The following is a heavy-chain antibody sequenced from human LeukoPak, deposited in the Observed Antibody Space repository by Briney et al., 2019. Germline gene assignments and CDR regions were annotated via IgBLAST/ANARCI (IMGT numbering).Heavy chain of an antibody. CDR2: IIPILGIA. CDR3: ATTYYYDSSGYYPFDY. Sequence: SVKVSCKASGGTFSSYAISWVRQAPGQGLEWMGRIIPILGIANYAQKFQGRVTITADKSTSTAYMELSSLRSEDTAVYYCATTYYYDSSGYYPFDYWGQGTLVTVSS. V-gene: IGHV1-69*04. J-gene: IGHJ4*02. CDR1: GGTFSSYA. D-gene: IGHD3-22*01.